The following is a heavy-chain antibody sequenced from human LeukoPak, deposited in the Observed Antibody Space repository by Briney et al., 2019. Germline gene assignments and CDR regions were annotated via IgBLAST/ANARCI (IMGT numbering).Heavy chain of an antibody. CDR2: INSDGSTT. V-gene: IGHV3-74*01. CDR3: ASLTVTGIG. J-gene: IGHJ4*02. CDR1: GFTFSSYW. Sequence: PGGSLRLSCAASGFTFSSYWMHWVRQAPGKGLVWASRINSDGSTTNYADSVKGRFTISRDNGKNTLYLQMNSLRAEDTAVYYCASLTVTGIGGGQGTLVTVSS. D-gene: IGHD6-19*01.